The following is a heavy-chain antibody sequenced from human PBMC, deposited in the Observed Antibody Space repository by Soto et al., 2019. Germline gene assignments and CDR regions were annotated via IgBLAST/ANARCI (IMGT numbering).Heavy chain of an antibody. D-gene: IGHD1-7*01. CDR3: GRRWNYNWFDP. CDR2: IYYSGST. CDR1: GGSISSYY. Sequence: PSETLSLTCTVSGGSISSYYWSWIRQPPGKGLEWIGYIYYSGSTNYNPSLKSRVTISVDTSRNQFSLKLSSVTAADTAVYYCGRRWNYNWFDPWGQGTLVTVSS. J-gene: IGHJ5*02. V-gene: IGHV4-59*08.